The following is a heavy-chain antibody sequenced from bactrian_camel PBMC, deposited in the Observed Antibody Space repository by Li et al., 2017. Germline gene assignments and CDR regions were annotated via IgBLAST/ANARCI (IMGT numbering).Heavy chain of an antibody. CDR1: GGPYAGHC. D-gene: IGHD2*01. CDR3: AARKVARGSHFSLGRAPALRRDENNF. J-gene: IGHJ4*01. V-gene: IGHV3S54*01. CDR2: IFTGGPAV. Sequence: HVQLVESGGGSVQAGGSLRLSCVSSGGPYAGHCMGWFRQAPGKKREVVATIFTGGPAVYYAASVKGRFTISQDNRKNTIFLQMNTLEPEDTAMYYCAARKVARGSHFSLGRAPALRRDENNFWGQGTQVTVS.